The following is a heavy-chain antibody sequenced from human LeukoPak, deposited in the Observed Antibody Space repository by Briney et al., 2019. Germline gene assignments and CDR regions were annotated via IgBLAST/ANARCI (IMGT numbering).Heavy chain of an antibody. CDR3: ARSGVIAAAGIDY. D-gene: IGHD6-13*01. CDR1: GGSISSSSYY. J-gene: IGHJ4*02. V-gene: IGHV4-39*01. Sequence: SETLSLTCTVSGGSISSSSYYWGWIRQPPGKGLEWIGSIYYSGSTYYNPSLKSRVTISVDTSKNQFSLKLSSVTAADTAVYYCARSGVIAAAGIDYWGQGTLVTVSS. CDR2: IYYSGST.